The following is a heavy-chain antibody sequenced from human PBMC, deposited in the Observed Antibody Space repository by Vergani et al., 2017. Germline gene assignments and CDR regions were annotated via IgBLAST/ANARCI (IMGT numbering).Heavy chain of an antibody. V-gene: IGHV4-59*11. CDR3: ASDTHSGQRADR. CDR1: FDSIRNLY. D-gene: IGHD6-19*01. Sequence: QVQLQESGPGLVKSSETLSLTCSVSFDSIRNLYCNWIRQPPGKGLEWIGSIHYSENTNYNPSLKTRVTISVDTSMNQFSLTLTSVTAAYTAVYYCASDTHSGQRADRWGQGILVTVTS. CDR2: IHYSENT. J-gene: IGHJ5*02.